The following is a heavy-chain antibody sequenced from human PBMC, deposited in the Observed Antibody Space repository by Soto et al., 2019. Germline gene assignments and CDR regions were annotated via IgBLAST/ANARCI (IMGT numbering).Heavy chain of an antibody. CDR3: ARTYDGSGPNSGGYAFDI. CDR1: GCTISSYY. Sequence: SETLSLTYSDSGCTISSYYWRGLRQPPGKGLEWIAYIYYSGTSYNPSLKSRVSISLDTSKIHFSLKLSSVTSADTAVYYCARTYDGSGPNSGGYAFDIWGQGTMVT. J-gene: IGHJ3*02. CDR2: IYYSGT. D-gene: IGHD3-22*01. V-gene: IGHV4-59*01.